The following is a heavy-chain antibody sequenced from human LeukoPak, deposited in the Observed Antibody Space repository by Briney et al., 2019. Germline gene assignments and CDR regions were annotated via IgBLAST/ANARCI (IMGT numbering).Heavy chain of an antibody. CDR3: ARGAYCGGDCSYFDY. V-gene: IGHV4-59*01. Sequence: SETLSLTCTVSGGSISSYYWSWIRQPPGKGLEWIGYIYYSGSTNYNPSLKSRVTISVDTSKNQFSLKLSSVTAADTAVYYCARGAYCGGDCSYFDYWGQGTLVTVSS. CDR1: GGSISSYY. D-gene: IGHD2-21*02. CDR2: IYYSGST. J-gene: IGHJ4*02.